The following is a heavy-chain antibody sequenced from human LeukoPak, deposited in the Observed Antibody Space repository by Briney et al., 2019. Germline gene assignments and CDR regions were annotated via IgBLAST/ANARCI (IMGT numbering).Heavy chain of an antibody. CDR2: IYYSGST. D-gene: IGHD3-10*01. J-gene: IGHJ3*02. Sequence: PSETLSLTCTVSGGSISSYYWSWIRQPPGKGLEWIGYIYYSGSTNYNPSLKSRVTISVDTSKNQFSLKLSSVTAADTAVYYCASQESRVITMVRGDVAFDIWGQGTMVTASS. V-gene: IGHV4-59*08. CDR1: GGSISSYY. CDR3: ASQESRVITMVRGDVAFDI.